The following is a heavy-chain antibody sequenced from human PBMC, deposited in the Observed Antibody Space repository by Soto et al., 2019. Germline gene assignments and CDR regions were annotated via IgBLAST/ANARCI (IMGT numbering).Heavy chain of an antibody. CDR2: ILPIFGTT. J-gene: IGHJ6*02. Sequence: QVQLVQSGAEVKKPGSSVKVSCKASGGTFITIIFIGGQQAPGQGLEWRGGILPIFGTTNYAQRFQGRVTITADDSTSTAYMELSSLRSEDTAVYYCARDETGDSYYYYYGMDVWGQGTTVTVTS. V-gene: IGHV1-69*01. CDR3: ARDETGDSYYYYYGMDV. CDR1: GGTFITII. D-gene: IGHD7-27*01.